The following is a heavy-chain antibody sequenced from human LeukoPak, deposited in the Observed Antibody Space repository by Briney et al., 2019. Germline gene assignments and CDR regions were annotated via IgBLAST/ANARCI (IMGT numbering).Heavy chain of an antibody. CDR1: GFTFSSYA. J-gene: IGHJ4*02. D-gene: IGHD6-13*01. CDR3: ARASSGYSSSWLDY. Sequence: GGSLRLSCAASGFTFSSYAMHWVRQAPGKGLEWVAAISYEGSNKYYADSVKGRFTISRDNSKNTLYLQMNSLRAEDTAVYYCARASSGYSSSWLDYWGQGTLVTVSS. V-gene: IGHV3-30-3*01. CDR2: ISYEGSNK.